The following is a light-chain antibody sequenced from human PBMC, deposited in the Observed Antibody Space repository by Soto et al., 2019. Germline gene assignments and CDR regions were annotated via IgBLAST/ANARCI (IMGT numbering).Light chain of an antibody. Sequence: QSVLTHPDSVSGSPGQSITISCTGTSSDVGSYNLVSWYQQHPGKAPKLMIYEGSKRPSGVSNRFSGSKSGNTASLTISGLQAEDEADYYCCSYAGTYVFGTGTKVTVL. CDR2: EGS. V-gene: IGLV2-23*01. CDR1: SSDVGSYNL. J-gene: IGLJ1*01. CDR3: CSYAGTYV.